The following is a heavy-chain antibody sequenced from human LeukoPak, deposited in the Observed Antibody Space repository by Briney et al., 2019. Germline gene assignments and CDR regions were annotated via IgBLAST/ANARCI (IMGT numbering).Heavy chain of an antibody. CDR3: AKSITGYSSGGFDY. CDR1: RFTFNSCA. D-gene: IGHD6-19*01. CDR2: ISGSGGST. Sequence: GGSLRLSCAASRFTFNSCAMGWVRQAPGKGLEWVSAISGSGGSTYYAASVKGRFTISRDNSKNTLYLQMISLRAEDTAVYYCAKSITGYSSGGFDYWGQGTLVTVSS. J-gene: IGHJ4*02. V-gene: IGHV3-23*01.